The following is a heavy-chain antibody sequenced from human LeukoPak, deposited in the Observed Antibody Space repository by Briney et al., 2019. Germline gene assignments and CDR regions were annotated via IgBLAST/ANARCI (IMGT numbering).Heavy chain of an antibody. J-gene: IGHJ4*02. D-gene: IGHD3-22*01. V-gene: IGHV3-23*01. CDR2: ISGSGGST. CDR3: AKGTDYYDSSAALDY. CDR1: GFTFSSYA. Sequence: GGSLRLSCAASGFTFSSYAMSWVRQAPGKGLGWVSAISGSGGSTYYADSVKGRFTISRDNSKNTLYLQMNSLRAEDTAVYYCAKGTDYYDSSAALDYWGQGTLVTVSS.